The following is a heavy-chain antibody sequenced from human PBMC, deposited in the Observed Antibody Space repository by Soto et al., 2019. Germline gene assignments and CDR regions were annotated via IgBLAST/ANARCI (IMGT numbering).Heavy chain of an antibody. J-gene: IGHJ4*02. D-gene: IGHD6-13*01. CDR1: GGSFSGYY. Sequence: SETLSLTCAVYGGSFSGYYWSWIRQPPGKGLEWIGEINHSGSTNYNPSLKSRVTISVDTSKNQFSLKLSSVTAADTAVYYCARAPRYSLGGVDYWGQGTLVTVSS. V-gene: IGHV4-34*01. CDR3: ARAPRYSLGGVDY. CDR2: INHSGST.